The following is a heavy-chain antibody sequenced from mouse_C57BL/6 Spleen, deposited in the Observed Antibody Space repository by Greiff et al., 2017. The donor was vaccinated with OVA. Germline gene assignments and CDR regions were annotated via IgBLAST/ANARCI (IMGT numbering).Heavy chain of an antibody. CDR3: ARFELGRNYYAMDY. CDR2: INPGSGGT. D-gene: IGHD4-1*01. Sequence: VQLQQSGAELVRPGTSVKVSCKASGYAFTNYLIEWVKQRPGQGLEWIGVINPGSGGTNYNEKFKGKATLTADKSSSTAYMQLSSLTSEDSAVYFCARFELGRNYYAMDYWGQGTSVTVSS. CDR1: GYAFTNYL. J-gene: IGHJ4*01. V-gene: IGHV1-54*01.